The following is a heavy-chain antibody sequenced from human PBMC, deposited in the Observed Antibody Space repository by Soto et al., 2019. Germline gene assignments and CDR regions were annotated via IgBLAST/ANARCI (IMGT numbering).Heavy chain of an antibody. CDR3: AKDRTSRSPAWFDP. V-gene: IGHV3-30*18. J-gene: IGHJ5*02. CDR1: GFTFSTFV. CDR2: ISNDGNYK. Sequence: GGSLRLSCAASGFTFSTFVMHWARQSPGKGLDWVAVISNDGNYKYYADSVKGRFTISRDNSKNMLYLQMNSLRVEDTAVYYCAKDRTSRSPAWFDPWGQGTLVTVSS. D-gene: IGHD1-26*01.